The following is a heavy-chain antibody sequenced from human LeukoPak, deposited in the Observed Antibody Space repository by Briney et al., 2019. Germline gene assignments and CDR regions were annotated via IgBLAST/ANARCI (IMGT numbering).Heavy chain of an antibody. CDR3: ARGSYYDYVWGSYDLDY. V-gene: IGHV3-7*01. Sequence: HAGGSLRLSCAASGFTFSSYAMNWVRQAPGKGLEWVANIKQDGSEKYYVDSVKGRFTISRDNAKNSLYLQMNSLRAEDTSVYYCARGSYYDYVWGSYDLDYWGQGTLVTVSS. J-gene: IGHJ4*02. CDR2: IKQDGSEK. D-gene: IGHD3-16*01. CDR1: GFTFSSYA.